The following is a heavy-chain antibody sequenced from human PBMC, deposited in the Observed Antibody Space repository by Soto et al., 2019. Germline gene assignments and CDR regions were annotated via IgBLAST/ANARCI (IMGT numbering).Heavy chain of an antibody. Sequence: SETLSLTCGVSGGSLSGATYSWNWIRQPPGKGLEWIGYIFPSGTTYYNPSLKSRATISIDVSKNQFSLSLRSLTAADTAVYYCARSREFDYWSQGTLVTVSS. J-gene: IGHJ4*02. V-gene: IGHV4-30-2*01. CDR1: GGSLSGATYS. CDR2: IFPSGTT. CDR3: ARSREFDY.